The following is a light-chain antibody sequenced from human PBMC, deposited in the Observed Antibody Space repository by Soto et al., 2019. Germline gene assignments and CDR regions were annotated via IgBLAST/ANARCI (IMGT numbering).Light chain of an antibody. J-gene: IGLJ3*02. Sequence: QSALTQPPSASGSPGQSVTISCTGTSSDVGYYNYVSWYQQHPGKAPKLIIYEVTKRPSGVPDRFSGSKSDNTASLTVSGLQAEDEAAYYCSSYANSISVLFGGGTKLTVL. CDR2: EVT. CDR3: SSYANSISVL. CDR1: SSDVGYYNY. V-gene: IGLV2-8*01.